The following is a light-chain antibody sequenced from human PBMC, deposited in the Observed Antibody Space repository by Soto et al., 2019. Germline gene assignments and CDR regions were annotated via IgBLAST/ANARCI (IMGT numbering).Light chain of an antibody. CDR1: SSDVGGYNY. J-gene: IGLJ1*01. CDR3: SSYSGTNYHYV. CDR2: EVS. V-gene: IGLV2-8*01. Sequence: QSALTQPPSASGSFGQSVTISCTGTSSDVGGYNYVSWYQQHPGKAPKLMIYEVSERPSGVPDRFSGSKSGNTASLTVSGLQADDEAYYYCSSYSGTNYHYVFGTGTQLTVL.